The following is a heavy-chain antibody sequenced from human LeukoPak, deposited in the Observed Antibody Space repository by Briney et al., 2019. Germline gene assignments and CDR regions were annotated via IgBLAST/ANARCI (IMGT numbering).Heavy chain of an antibody. D-gene: IGHD4-23*01. J-gene: IGHJ4*02. CDR3: TKDLRYYYADNHSEMDEHDY. V-gene: IGHV3-30*18. CDR2: ISYDGSNK. CDR1: GFTFSSYG. Sequence: GGSLRLSCAASGFTFSSYGMHWVRQAPGKGLEWVAVISYDGSNKYYADSVKGRFTISRDNSRNTLSLQISSLRVEDTALYYCTKDLRYYYADNHSEMDEHDYWGQGTLVTVSS.